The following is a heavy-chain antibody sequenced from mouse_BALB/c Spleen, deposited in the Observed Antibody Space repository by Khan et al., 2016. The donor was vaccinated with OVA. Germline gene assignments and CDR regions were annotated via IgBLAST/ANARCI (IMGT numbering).Heavy chain of an antibody. V-gene: IGHV14-3*02. CDR1: GFNIKDSY. J-gene: IGHJ1*01. Sequence: VQLQQSGAELVKPGASVKLSCTASGFNIKDSYIHWVKQRPEQGLEWIGRIAPANGNTEYDPKFQGKATLTAATSSNTSYLKLSSLTSEDSAVFYCAHPASTPRNLKVWGAGTTVTVSS. CDR2: IAPANGNT. D-gene: IGHD2-1*01. CDR3: AHPASTPRNLKV.